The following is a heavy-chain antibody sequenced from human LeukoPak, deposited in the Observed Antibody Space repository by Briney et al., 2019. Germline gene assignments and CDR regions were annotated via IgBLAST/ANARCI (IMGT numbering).Heavy chain of an antibody. J-gene: IGHJ4*02. V-gene: IGHV3-23*01. Sequence: GVTLRFSCAVSGFTFSTNAMSWLPQAPGKGLEGVSATSGSGGSTYYADSVKGRFTISRDNSKNTLYLQMNSLRAEDTAVYYCAKDGVRGFGDLPNYFDYWGQGTLVTVSS. CDR3: AKDGVRGFGDLPNYFDY. CDR2: TSGSGGST. CDR1: GFTFSTNA. D-gene: IGHD3-10*01.